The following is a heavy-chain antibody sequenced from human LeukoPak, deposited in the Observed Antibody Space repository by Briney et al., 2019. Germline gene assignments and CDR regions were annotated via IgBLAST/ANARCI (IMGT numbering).Heavy chain of an antibody. V-gene: IGHV3-53*01. CDR3: ARASSLAN. CDR1: GFTVSSNY. Sequence: QPGGSLRLSCAASGFTVSSNYMSWVRQAPGKGLEWVSIIHSGGSTYYAESVKGRFTISRDNSKNTLYLQMNSLRAEDTAVYYCARASSLANWGQGTLVTVSS. J-gene: IGHJ4*02. CDR2: IHSGGST.